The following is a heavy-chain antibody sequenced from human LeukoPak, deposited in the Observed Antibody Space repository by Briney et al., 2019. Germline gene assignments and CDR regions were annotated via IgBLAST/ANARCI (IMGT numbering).Heavy chain of an antibody. D-gene: IGHD2-15*01. CDR3: ARDTSGGSSNWFDP. CDR1: GFTFSSYS. J-gene: IGHJ5*02. CDR2: ISSSSSYI. Sequence: PGGSLRLSYAASGFTFSSYSMNWVRQAPGKGLEWVSSISSSSSYIYYADSVKGRFTISRDNAKNSLYLQMNSLRAEDTAVYYCARDTSGGSSNWFDPWGQGTLVTVSS. V-gene: IGHV3-21*01.